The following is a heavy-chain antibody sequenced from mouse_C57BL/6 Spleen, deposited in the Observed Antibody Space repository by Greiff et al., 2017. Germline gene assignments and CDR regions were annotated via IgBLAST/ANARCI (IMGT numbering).Heavy chain of an antibody. J-gene: IGHJ2*01. Sequence: QVQLQQSGAELARPGASVKLSCKASGYTFTSYGISWVKQRTGQGLEWIGEIYPRSGNTYYNEKFKGKATLTADKSSSTAYMELRSLTSEDSAVYFCARDSSGYYYFDYWGQGTTRTVSS. CDR2: IYPRSGNT. CDR3: ARDSSGYYYFDY. CDR1: GYTFTSYG. D-gene: IGHD3-2*02. V-gene: IGHV1-81*01.